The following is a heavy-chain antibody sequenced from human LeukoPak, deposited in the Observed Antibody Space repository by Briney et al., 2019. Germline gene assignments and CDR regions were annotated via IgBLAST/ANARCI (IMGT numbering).Heavy chain of an antibody. Sequence: PGGSLRLSCAASGFSFSSYAVGWVRQAPGRGLEWVSGISDGGSRTNYADSVKGRFTISRDDSKKTLYLQMNSLRAEDTAVYYCAKVQLGIGVDYWGQGTLVTVSS. J-gene: IGHJ4*02. CDR1: GFSFSSYA. D-gene: IGHD7-27*01. CDR2: ISDGGSRT. V-gene: IGHV3-23*01. CDR3: AKVQLGIGVDY.